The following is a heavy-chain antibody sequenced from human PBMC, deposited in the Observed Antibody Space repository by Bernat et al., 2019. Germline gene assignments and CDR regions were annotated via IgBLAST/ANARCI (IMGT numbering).Heavy chain of an antibody. CDR1: GFTFSSYG. J-gene: IGHJ6*02. CDR3: ARDRRRYGMDV. CDR2: ISYDGSNK. Sequence: QVQLVESGGGVVQPGRSLRLSCAASGFTFSSYGMHWVRQAPGKGLEWVAVISYDGSNKYYADSVKGRFTISRDNSKNTLYLQMNSLRAEDTAVYYCARDRRRYGMDVWGQGTTVTVSS. V-gene: IGHV3-30*03.